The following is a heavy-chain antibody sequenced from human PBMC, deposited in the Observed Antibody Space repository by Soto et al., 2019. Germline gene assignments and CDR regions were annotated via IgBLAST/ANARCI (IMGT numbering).Heavy chain of an antibody. CDR2: ISSTSSYI. D-gene: IGHD6-6*01. V-gene: IGHV3-21*01. CDR3: AGPLNPYRSSSAYYYYGMDV. CDR1: GFTFSSYN. J-gene: IGHJ6*02. Sequence: NPGGSLRLSCAASGFTFSSYNMNWVRQAPGKGLEWVSSISSTSSYIFYADSVKGRFTNSRDNAKNSLYLQMNSLTAEDTAVYYCAGPLNPYRSSSAYYYYGMDVWGQGTTVTVS.